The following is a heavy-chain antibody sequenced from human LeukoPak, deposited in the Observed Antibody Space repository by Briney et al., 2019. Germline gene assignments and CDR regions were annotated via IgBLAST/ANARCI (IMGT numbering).Heavy chain of an antibody. CDR3: ARAQYHYDSSGYFDALVI. D-gene: IGHD3-22*01. CDR2: VIPVLNIT. CDR1: GGTLTTYG. Sequence: GASVKVSCEASGGTLTTYGISWVRQAPGQGLEWMGRVIPVLNITDYAQSFQGRVTITADTSKNTAYMALSSLRSEDTAVYFCARAQYHYDSSGYFDALVIWGQGTRVTVSS. V-gene: IGHV1-69*04. J-gene: IGHJ3*02.